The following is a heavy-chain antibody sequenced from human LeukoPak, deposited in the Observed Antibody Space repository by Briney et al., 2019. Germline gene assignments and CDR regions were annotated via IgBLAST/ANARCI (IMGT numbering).Heavy chain of an antibody. Sequence: ASVKVSCKASGYTFTGYYMYCVRQAPGPGLEWVGWINPNSGGTNNAQKFQGWVTMTRDTSTSTAYMELSRLRSDDTAVYYCARACDDYGDLYYFDYWGQGTLVTVSS. CDR3: ARACDDYGDLYYFDY. CDR1: GYTFTGYY. V-gene: IGHV1-2*04. J-gene: IGHJ4*02. CDR2: INPNSGGT. D-gene: IGHD4-17*01.